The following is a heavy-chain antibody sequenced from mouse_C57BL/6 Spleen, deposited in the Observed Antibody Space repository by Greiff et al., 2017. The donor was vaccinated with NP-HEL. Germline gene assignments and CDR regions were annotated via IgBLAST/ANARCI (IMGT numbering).Heavy chain of an antibody. CDR2: IDPENGDT. CDR1: GFNIKDDY. CDR3: TTDFYGSGGFAY. J-gene: IGHJ3*01. D-gene: IGHD1-1*01. V-gene: IGHV14-4*01. Sequence: DVQLQESGAELVRPGASVKLSCTASGFNIKDDYMHWVKQRPEQGLEWIGWIDPENGDTEYASKFQGKATITADTSSNTAYLQLSRLTSEDTAVYYCTTDFYGSGGFAYGGQGTLVTVSA.